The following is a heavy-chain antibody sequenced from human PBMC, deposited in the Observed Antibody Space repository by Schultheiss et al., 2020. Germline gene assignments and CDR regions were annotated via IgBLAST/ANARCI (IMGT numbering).Heavy chain of an antibody. CDR1: GGPMNSYF. CDR3: ARDGENGGHRLPFDY. D-gene: IGHD4-23*01. CDR2: IYYSGTT. V-gene: IGHV4-59*12. Sequence: SETLSLSCTVSGGPMNSYFWNWIRQPPGKGLEWIGYIYYSGTTKYNPSLKSRVTISLDESKSQFSLRLTSVTAADTAVYYCARDGENGGHRLPFDYWGRGTLVTVSS. J-gene: IGHJ4*02.